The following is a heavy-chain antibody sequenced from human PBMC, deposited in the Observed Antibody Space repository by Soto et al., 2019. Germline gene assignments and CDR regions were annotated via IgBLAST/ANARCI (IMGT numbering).Heavy chain of an antibody. CDR3: ARCGRSLLDY. D-gene: IGHD1-26*01. CDR1: GASISGSDHY. J-gene: IGHJ4*02. Sequence: QVQLQESGPGLVKASQTLSLTCTVSGASISGSDHYWSWIRQPPGKGLEWIGHPPYTGDSYNPYYSPPRQRPPTMPPDTSSNQFPLNMTSVTAADTAGYFCARCGRSLLDYWCQGALVSVSS. CDR2: PPYTGDSYNP. V-gene: IGHV4-30-4*01.